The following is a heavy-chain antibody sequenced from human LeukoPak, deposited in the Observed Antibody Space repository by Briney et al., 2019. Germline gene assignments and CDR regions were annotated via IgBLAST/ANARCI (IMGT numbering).Heavy chain of an antibody. J-gene: IGHJ4*02. D-gene: IGHD3-16*01. Sequence: SETLTLTCTVSGGSISSYYWSWIRQPAGKGLEWIGRIYTSGSTNYNPSLKSRVTMSVDTSKNQFSLKLSSVTAADTAVYYCAREVTVGDYGHAYYFDYWGQGTLVTVSS. V-gene: IGHV4-4*07. CDR2: IYTSGST. CDR1: GGSISSYY. CDR3: AREVTVGDYGHAYYFDY.